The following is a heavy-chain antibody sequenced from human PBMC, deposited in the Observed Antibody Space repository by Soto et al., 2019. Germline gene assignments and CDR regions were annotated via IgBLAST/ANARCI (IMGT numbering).Heavy chain of an antibody. Sequence: EVQPVESGGGLVQPGGSLRLSCAASGFTFSSYWMHWVCQAPGKGLVWVSRINSDGSSTSYADSVKGRFTISRDNAKNTLYLQMNSLRAEDTAVYYCAVAVAGPTAIGYWGQGTLVTVSS. CDR2: INSDGSST. CDR1: GFTFSSYW. J-gene: IGHJ4*02. D-gene: IGHD6-19*01. CDR3: AVAVAGPTAIGY. V-gene: IGHV3-74*01.